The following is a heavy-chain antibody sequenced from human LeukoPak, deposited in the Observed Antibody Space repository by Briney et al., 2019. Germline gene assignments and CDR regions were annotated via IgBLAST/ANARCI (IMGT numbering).Heavy chain of an antibody. CDR1: GYSFTGYH. V-gene: IGHV1-2*02. D-gene: IGHD5-18*01. Sequence: ASVKVSCKASGYSFTGYHMHWVRQAPGQGLEWMGWINPTSGGTNYAQKFQGRVTMTRDTSISTVYMELCRLRSDDTAVYYCARDAAMVLRVPDWGQGTLVTVSS. CDR2: INPTSGGT. CDR3: ARDAAMVLRVPD. J-gene: IGHJ4*02.